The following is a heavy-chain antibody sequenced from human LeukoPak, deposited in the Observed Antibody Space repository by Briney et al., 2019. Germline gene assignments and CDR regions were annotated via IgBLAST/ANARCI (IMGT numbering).Heavy chain of an antibody. D-gene: IGHD6-19*01. J-gene: IGHJ5*02. Sequence: SETLSLTCTVSGGSISSYYWSWIRQPAGKGLEWIGRIYTSGSTNYNPSLKSRVTISVDTSKNQFSLKLTSVTAADTAVYYCARTSEIPVSGTVWFDPWGQGTLVTVSS. V-gene: IGHV4-4*07. CDR3: ARTSEIPVSGTVWFDP. CDR2: IYTSGST. CDR1: GGSISSYY.